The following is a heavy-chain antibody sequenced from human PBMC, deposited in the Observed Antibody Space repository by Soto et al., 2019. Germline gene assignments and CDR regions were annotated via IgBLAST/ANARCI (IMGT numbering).Heavy chain of an antibody. V-gene: IGHV3-43*01. CDR2: ITWDGINI. CDR1: RLSFSRYT. J-gene: IGHJ4*02. Sequence: GSLSLYCRASRLSFSRYTTHWVRQAPGKGLEWVSLITWDGINIEYADSVRGRFTISRDNSKNSLYLQMNGLRHEDTAFYYCAKDGIAWHWGQGTLVTVSS. CDR3: AKDGIAWH. D-gene: IGHD2-15*01.